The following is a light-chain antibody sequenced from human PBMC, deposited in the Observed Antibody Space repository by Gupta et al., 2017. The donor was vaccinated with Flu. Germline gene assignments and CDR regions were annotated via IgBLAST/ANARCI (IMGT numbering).Light chain of an antibody. CDR3: MQGTHGLYT. CDR2: KVS. V-gene: IGKV2-30*02. CDR1: PSIVHSTENTY. Sequence: SIPSIVHSTENTYLTWYQQKPGQSPRRLIYKVSSRDSGIPARFSGSGSGTDFTLNISRVEAEDVGVYYCMQGTHGLYTFGQGTKLEMK. J-gene: IGKJ2*01.